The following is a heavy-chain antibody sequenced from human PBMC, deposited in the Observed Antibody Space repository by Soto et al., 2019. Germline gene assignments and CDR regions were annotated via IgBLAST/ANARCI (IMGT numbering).Heavy chain of an antibody. V-gene: IGHV3-33*01. CDR2: IWYDGTNK. J-gene: IGHJ4*02. CDR1: GFTFSSYG. CDR3: AREGSSSPLIY. D-gene: IGHD6-19*01. Sequence: QVQLVESGGGVVQPGRSLRLSCAASGFTFSSYGMHWVRQAPGKGLEWVAIIWYDGTNKYYADSVKGRFTISRDNSKNTLYLQMNSLRADDTAVYYCAREGSSSPLIYWGQGTLVTVSS.